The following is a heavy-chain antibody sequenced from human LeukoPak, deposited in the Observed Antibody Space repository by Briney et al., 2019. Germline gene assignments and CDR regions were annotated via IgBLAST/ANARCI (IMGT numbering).Heavy chain of an antibody. CDR1: GGTFSSYA. Sequence: VASVKVSCKASGGTFSSYAISWVRQAPGQGLEWMGGIIPIFGTANYAQKFQGRVTITTDESTSTAYMELSSLRSEDTAVYYCALGFMVRDGPHYYYYYMDVWGKGTTVTVSS. D-gene: IGHD3-10*01. J-gene: IGHJ6*03. CDR3: ALGFMVRDGPHYYYYYMDV. V-gene: IGHV1-69*05. CDR2: IIPIFGTA.